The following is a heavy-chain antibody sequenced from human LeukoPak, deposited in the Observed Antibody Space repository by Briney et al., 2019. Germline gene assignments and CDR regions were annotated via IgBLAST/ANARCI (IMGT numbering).Heavy chain of an antibody. V-gene: IGHV3-7*02. CDR2: IKEDGTDI. CDR1: GFSFRSYW. J-gene: IGHJ4*02. CDR3: TRVGSSGSVDY. D-gene: IGHD1-1*01. Sequence: GGSLRLSCSASGFSFRSYWMSWVRQAPGKGLEWVANIKEDGTDIYYAGSVKGRFTISRDNAKNSLYLQMNSLRAEDTAVYYCTRVGSSGSVDYWGQGTLVTVSS.